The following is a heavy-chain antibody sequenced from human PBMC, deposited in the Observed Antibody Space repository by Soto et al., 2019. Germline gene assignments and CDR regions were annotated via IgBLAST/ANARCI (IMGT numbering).Heavy chain of an antibody. D-gene: IGHD3-22*01. CDR2: ISIGSGSI. CDR1: GFTFSNYA. J-gene: IGHJ3*01. Sequence: EVHLVESGGGLVQPGGFLRVSCAASGFTFSNYAMNWVRQAPGKGLEWVSYISIGSGSIFYADSVKGRFTISRDDAKNSLYLQINTLRDEDTAVYYCVRDDRWAFDFWGQGTMVTVSS. CDR3: VRDDRWAFDF. V-gene: IGHV3-48*02.